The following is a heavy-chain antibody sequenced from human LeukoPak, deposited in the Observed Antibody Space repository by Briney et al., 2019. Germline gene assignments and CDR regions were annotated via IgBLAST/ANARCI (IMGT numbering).Heavy chain of an antibody. CDR1: GGSNSSYY. Sequence: SETLSLTCTVSGGSNSSYYWSWIRQPPGKGLEWIGYIYYSGSTNYNPSLKSRVTISVDTSKNQFSLKLSSVTAADTAVYYCARVAGYSYGPSFDYWGQGTLVTVSS. D-gene: IGHD5-18*01. J-gene: IGHJ4*02. CDR2: IYYSGST. CDR3: ARVAGYSYGPSFDY. V-gene: IGHV4-59*01.